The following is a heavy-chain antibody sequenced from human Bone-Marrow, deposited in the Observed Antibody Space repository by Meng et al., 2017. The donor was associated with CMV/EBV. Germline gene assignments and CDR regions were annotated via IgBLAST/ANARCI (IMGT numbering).Heavy chain of an antibody. D-gene: IGHD2-2*01. CDR2: ISYDGSNK. CDR3: ARDLRGCSSTSCYGSRFDP. CDR1: GFTFSSYA. J-gene: IGHJ5*02. Sequence: GGSLRLSCAASGFTFSSYAMHWVRQAPGKGLEWVAVISYDGSNKYYADSVKGRFTISRDNSKNTLYLQMNSLRAEDTAVYYCARDLRGCSSTSCYGSRFDPCGQGTLVTVSS. V-gene: IGHV3-30-3*01.